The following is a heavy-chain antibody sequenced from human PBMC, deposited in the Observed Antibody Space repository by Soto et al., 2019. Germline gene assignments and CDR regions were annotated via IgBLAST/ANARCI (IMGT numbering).Heavy chain of an antibody. CDR3: AKGRYYYDSSGYPSPDY. CDR1: GFTFSSYG. J-gene: IGHJ4*02. Sequence: GGSLRLSCAASGFTFSSYGMHWVRQAPGKGLEWVAVISYDGSNKYYADSVKGRFTISRDNSKNTLYLQMNSLRAGDTAVYYCAKGRYYYDSSGYPSPDYWGQGTLVTVSS. D-gene: IGHD3-22*01. V-gene: IGHV3-30*18. CDR2: ISYDGSNK.